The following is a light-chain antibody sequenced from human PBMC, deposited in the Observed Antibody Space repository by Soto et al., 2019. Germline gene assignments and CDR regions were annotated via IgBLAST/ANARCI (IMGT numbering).Light chain of an antibody. CDR1: QSVRST. CDR2: VAS. V-gene: IGKV3-15*01. CDR3: QQYNVSPLT. J-gene: IGKJ4*01. Sequence: EIVMTQSPATLSVSPGERATLSCRASQSVRSTLAWYQQKPGQPPKLLIYVASTRATGIPARFSGSGSGTEFTLTISSLQSEDVAVYYCQQYNVSPLTFGGGTKVEFK.